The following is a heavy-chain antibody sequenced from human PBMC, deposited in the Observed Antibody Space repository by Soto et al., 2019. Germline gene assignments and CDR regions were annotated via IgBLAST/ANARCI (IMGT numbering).Heavy chain of an antibody. CDR3: AKAFFVWSSEQPYFFDS. J-gene: IGHJ4*02. Sequence: EVQLLDSGGGLVQPGGSLRLSCAASGFTFSNYAMTWVRQGPGKGLEWVSGISGSGGRSYYADSVKGRFTISRDNSKSTLYLHLNGPRAEDTAVYYCAKAFFVWSSEQPYFFDSWVQGTLGTVSS. CDR2: ISGSGGRS. CDR1: GFTFSNYA. V-gene: IGHV3-23*01. D-gene: IGHD3-16*01.